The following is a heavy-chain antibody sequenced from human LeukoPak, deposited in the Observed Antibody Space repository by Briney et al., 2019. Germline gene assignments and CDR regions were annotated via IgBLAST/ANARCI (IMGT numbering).Heavy chain of an antibody. Sequence: ASVKVSCKASGYTFTSYYMHWVRQAPGQGLEWMGIINPSGGSTSYAQKFQGRVTMTRDTSISTAYMELSRLRSDDTAVYYCARSDYGDNYYYYYYMDVWGKGTTVTVSS. J-gene: IGHJ6*03. CDR3: ARSDYGDNYYYYYYMDV. CDR1: GYTFTSYY. D-gene: IGHD4-17*01. CDR2: INPSGGST. V-gene: IGHV1-46*01.